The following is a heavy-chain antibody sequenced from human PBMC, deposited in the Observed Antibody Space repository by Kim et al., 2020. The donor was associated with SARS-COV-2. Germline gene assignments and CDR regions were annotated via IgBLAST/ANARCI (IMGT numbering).Heavy chain of an antibody. CDR3: ARGLRYWGTSVDY. Sequence: YAQKLQGRVTMTTDTSTSTAYMELRSLRSDDTAVYYCARGLRYWGTSVDYWGQGTLVTVSS. D-gene: IGHD2-8*02. V-gene: IGHV1-18*01. J-gene: IGHJ4*02.